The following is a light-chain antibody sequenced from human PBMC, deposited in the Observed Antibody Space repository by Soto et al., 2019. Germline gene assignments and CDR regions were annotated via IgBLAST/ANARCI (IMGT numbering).Light chain of an antibody. Sequence: EIVLTQSPATQSLSPGERATLSCRASQSVNTYLAWYQQKPGQAPRLLIYGASNRATGIPARFSGSGSGTDFTLTISSLEPEDFAVYYCQQRSNWPPTFGQGTRLEIK. V-gene: IGKV3-11*01. CDR3: QQRSNWPPT. J-gene: IGKJ5*01. CDR1: QSVNTY. CDR2: GAS.